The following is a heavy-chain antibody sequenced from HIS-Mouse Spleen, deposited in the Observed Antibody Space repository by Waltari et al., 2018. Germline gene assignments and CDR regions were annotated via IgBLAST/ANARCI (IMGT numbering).Heavy chain of an antibody. J-gene: IGHJ2*01. CDR2: IYYSGST. V-gene: IGHV4-39*07. Sequence: QLQLQESGPGLVKPSETLSLTCTVSGGSISSSSYYWGWIRQPPGEGLGWIGIIYYSGSTDYTPSLRSRVPRSVDTSKNQFSLKLSSVTAADTAVYYCAREIPYSSSWYDWYFDLWGRGTLVTVSS. D-gene: IGHD6-13*01. CDR1: GGSISSSSYY. CDR3: AREIPYSSSWYDWYFDL.